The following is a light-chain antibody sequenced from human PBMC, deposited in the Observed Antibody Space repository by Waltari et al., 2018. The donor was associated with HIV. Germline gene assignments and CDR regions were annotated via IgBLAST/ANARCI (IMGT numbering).Light chain of an antibody. Sequence: QSALTQPASVSASPGQSITISCTVTSRAVVVYTSVSCYQQHPGKAPKLMIYEVSNRPSGVSNRFSGSKSGNTASLTISGLQAEDEADYYCSSYTSSSTSHVFGTGTKVTVL. CDR1: SRAVVVYTS. J-gene: IGLJ1*01. CDR2: EVS. CDR3: SSYTSSSTSHV. V-gene: IGLV2-14*01.